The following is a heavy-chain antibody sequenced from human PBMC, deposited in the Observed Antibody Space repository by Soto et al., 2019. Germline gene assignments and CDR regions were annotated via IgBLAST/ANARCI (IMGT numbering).Heavy chain of an antibody. J-gene: IGHJ6*02. D-gene: IGHD2-21*02. V-gene: IGHV4-39*01. Sequence: PSETLSLTCTVSGGSISANTHYWSCIRQSPGRELEWVASIYYSGTTYYNPSLQSRLTISADTSKNQVPLILTSVTAADTALYYCTRRKVVTTTDSSYFYFAMDVWGQGTTVTVSS. CDR3: TRRKVVTTTDSSYFYFAMDV. CDR2: IYYSGTT. CDR1: GGSISANTHY.